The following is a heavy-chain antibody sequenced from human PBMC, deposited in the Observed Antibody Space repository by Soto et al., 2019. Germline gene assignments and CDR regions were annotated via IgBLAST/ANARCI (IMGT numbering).Heavy chain of an antibody. V-gene: IGHV1-69*06. CDR2: IIPIFGTA. Sequence: SVKVSCKASGGTFSSYAISWVRQAPGQGLEWMGGIIPIFGTANYAQKFQGRVTITADKSTSTAYMELSSLRSEDTAVYYCARGPPSIAVAGKAVWFDPWSQGTLVTVSS. CDR1: GGTFSSYA. J-gene: IGHJ5*02. CDR3: ARGPPSIAVAGKAVWFDP. D-gene: IGHD6-19*01.